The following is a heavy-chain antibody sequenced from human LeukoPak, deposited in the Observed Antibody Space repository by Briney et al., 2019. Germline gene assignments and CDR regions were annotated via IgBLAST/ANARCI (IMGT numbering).Heavy chain of an antibody. V-gene: IGHV3-48*03. Sequence: GGSLRLSCAASGFTFTSYEMNWVRQAPGKGLEWVSYITISGSTIYYADSVKGRFTISRDNSKNSLYLQMNSLRTQDTALYYCAKVKGYYYYGMDVWGLGTTVTVSS. CDR1: GFTFTSYE. CDR2: ITISGSTI. CDR3: AKVKGYYYYGMDV. J-gene: IGHJ6*01.